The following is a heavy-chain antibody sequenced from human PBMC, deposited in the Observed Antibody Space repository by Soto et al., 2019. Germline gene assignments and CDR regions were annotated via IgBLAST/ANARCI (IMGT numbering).Heavy chain of an antibody. V-gene: IGHV1-18*01. J-gene: IGHJ6*02. Sequence: QVHLVQSGAEVKKPGASVKVSCKASNETLTTYGISWVRQAPGQGLEWMGWVSGYSGHSSSAQEFQDRVIMTTDTSTNPAYMELRSLTCDDSAVYFCARDSSSSGYYYGMDVWGQGTTVTVSS. D-gene: IGHD6-6*01. CDR2: VSGYSGHS. CDR1: NETLTTYG. CDR3: ARDSSSSGYYYGMDV.